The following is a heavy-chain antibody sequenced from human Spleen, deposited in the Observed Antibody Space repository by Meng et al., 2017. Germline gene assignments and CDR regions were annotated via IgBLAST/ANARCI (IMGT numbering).Heavy chain of an antibody. J-gene: IGHJ4*02. V-gene: IGHV6-1*01. CDR3: ARDRGGYSSVFDY. CDR1: TGSSFTNTTA. D-gene: IGHD5-18*01. Sequence: QVRLQQCCPRLAQPPQAPPLTSPLPTGSSFTNTTAWSWISRFPARGLSWLGRTYFSSKWYTEYAVSVKSRTTINPDTSKHHFSQQLSSVPPEDKAVYYCARDRGGYSSVFDYWSQGTLVTVSS. CDR2: TYFSSKWYT.